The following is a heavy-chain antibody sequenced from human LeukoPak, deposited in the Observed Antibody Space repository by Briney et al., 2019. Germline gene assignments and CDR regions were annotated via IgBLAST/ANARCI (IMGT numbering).Heavy chain of an antibody. CDR1: GFTFSSYG. Sequence: GRSLRLSCAASGFTFSSYGIHWVRQAPGKGLEWVAVISYDGSNQYYAESVKGRFTISRDNAKTTLYLQMNSLRAEDTAVYYCARGVSGNWFDPWGQGTLVTVSS. V-gene: IGHV3-30*03. CDR3: ARGVSGNWFDP. J-gene: IGHJ5*02. D-gene: IGHD3-10*01. CDR2: ISYDGSNQ.